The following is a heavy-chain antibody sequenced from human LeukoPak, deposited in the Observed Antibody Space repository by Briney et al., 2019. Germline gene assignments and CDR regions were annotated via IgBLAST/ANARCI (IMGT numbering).Heavy chain of an antibody. CDR2: ISYDGSNK. Sequence: GGSLRLSCAASGFTFSSYGMHWVRQAPGKGLEWVAVISYDGSNKYYADSVKGRFTISRDNSKNTLYLQMNSLRAEETAVYYCAKDARSWYIDYWGQGTLVTVSS. D-gene: IGHD6-13*01. CDR3: AKDARSWYIDY. CDR1: GFTFSSYG. V-gene: IGHV3-30*18. J-gene: IGHJ4*02.